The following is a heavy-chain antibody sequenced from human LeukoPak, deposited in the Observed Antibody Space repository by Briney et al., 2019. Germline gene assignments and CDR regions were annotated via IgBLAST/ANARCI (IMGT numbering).Heavy chain of an antibody. Sequence: PGGSLRLSCAASGFTFSSYGMSWVRQAPGKGLEWVSSISESGSNTDYADSVKGRFTISRDNSKNTLYLQMNSLRAEDTAIYYCARQWLVNGWGQGTLVTVSS. CDR1: GFTFSSYG. J-gene: IGHJ4*02. CDR2: ISESGSNT. V-gene: IGHV3-23*01. D-gene: IGHD6-19*01. CDR3: ARQWLVNG.